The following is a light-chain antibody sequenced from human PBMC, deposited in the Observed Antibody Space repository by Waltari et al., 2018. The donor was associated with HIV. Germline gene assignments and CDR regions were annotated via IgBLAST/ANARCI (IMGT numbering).Light chain of an antibody. Sequence: VMTQSPATVSVSPGGRATLSCRPSQSVGSYLAWYQQKPGQAPRLLIYGASTRATGIPTRFSGSGSGTEFTLTISSLKSEDFAVYYCHQYNKWPRGTFGGGTKVEV. J-gene: IGKJ4*01. V-gene: IGKV3-15*01. CDR3: HQYNKWPRGT. CDR1: QSVGSY. CDR2: GAS.